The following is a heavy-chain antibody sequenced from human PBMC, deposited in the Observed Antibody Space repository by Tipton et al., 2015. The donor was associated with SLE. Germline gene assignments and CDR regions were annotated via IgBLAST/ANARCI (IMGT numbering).Heavy chain of an antibody. Sequence: SLRLSCAASGFTFDDYAMHWVRQAPGKGLEWVSGISWNSGSIGYADSVKGRFTISRDNAKDSLYLQMNSLRAEDTALYYCARVGITGTTWDWYFDLWGRGTLVTVSS. V-gene: IGHV3-9*01. CDR2: ISWNSGSI. D-gene: IGHD1-7*01. CDR3: ARVGITGTTWDWYFDL. J-gene: IGHJ2*01. CDR1: GFTFDDYA.